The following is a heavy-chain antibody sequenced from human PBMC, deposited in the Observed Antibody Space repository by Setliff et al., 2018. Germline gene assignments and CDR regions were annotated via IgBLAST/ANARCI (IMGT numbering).Heavy chain of an antibody. J-gene: IGHJ6*02. CDR2: IYHNGNT. CDR1: GGSISSGTYY. D-gene: IGHD5-18*01. CDR3: VRDRTAYSYGLDV. Sequence: SETLSLTCTVSGGSISSGTYYWSWIRQPPGKGLEWIGYIYHNGNTNFNPSLKTRLTMSVDTSKNQFALNLRSVTAADTAVYYCVRDRTAYSYGLDVWGQGTTVTVPS. V-gene: IGHV4-61*01.